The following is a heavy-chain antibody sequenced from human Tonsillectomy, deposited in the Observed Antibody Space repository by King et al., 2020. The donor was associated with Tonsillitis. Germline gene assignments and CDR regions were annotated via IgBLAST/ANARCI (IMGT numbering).Heavy chain of an antibody. D-gene: IGHD6-6*01. J-gene: IGHJ3*01. CDR2: ISFDGRNQ. CDR3: SCIAARFV. Sequence: VQLVESGGGVVQPGRSLRLSCAASGFSFSTYDMHWVRQAPGKGLEWVAVISFDGRNQYYADSVQGRFTISRDNSKKTLFLQMNSLRVEDTAVYYCSCIAARFVWGQGTMVTVSA. CDR1: GFSFSTYD. V-gene: IGHV3-30*03.